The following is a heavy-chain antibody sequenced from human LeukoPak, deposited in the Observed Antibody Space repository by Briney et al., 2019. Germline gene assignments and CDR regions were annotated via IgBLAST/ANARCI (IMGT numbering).Heavy chain of an antibody. D-gene: IGHD3-10*01. CDR1: GFTFSNFG. J-gene: IGHJ4*02. V-gene: IGHV3-30*02. CDR3: GKALRTGMFRGVIDY. Sequence: GGSLRLSCTASGFTFSNFGMHGVRQAPGRGLEWVAFIRYDGSIIYYTDSVKGRFTISRDNSKNMLYLQMNSLRAEDTAVYYCGKALRTGMFRGVIDYWGQGTPVTVSS. CDR2: IRYDGSII.